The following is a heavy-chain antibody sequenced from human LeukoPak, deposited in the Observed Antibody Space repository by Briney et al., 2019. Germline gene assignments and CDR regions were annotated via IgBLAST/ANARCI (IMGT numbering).Heavy chain of an antibody. V-gene: IGHV4-59*12. CDR3: AREHITKNAFEF. J-gene: IGHJ3*01. CDR1: GGSISSYY. D-gene: IGHD1-1*01. CDR2: IYYSGST. Sequence: SETLSLTCTVSGGSISSYYWSWIRQPPGKGLEWIGYIYYSGSTNYNPSLKSRVTISVDTSKNQFSLNLLSVTATDTAVYYCAREHITKNAFEFWGQGKVVTVSS.